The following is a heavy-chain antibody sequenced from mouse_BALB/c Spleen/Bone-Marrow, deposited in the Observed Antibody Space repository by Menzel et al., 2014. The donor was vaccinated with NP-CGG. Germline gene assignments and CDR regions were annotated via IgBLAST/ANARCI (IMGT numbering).Heavy chain of an antibody. CDR2: INPDSSTI. CDR1: GFDFSRYW. D-gene: IGHD2-14*01. Sequence: EVKLVESGGGLVQPGGSLKLSCAASGFDFSRYWMSWVRQAPGKGLEWIGEINPDSSTINYTPSLKDKFIISRDNAKNTLYLQMSKVRSEDTALYYCAHRYDVAMDYWGQGTSVTVSS. CDR3: AHRYDVAMDY. V-gene: IGHV4-1*02. J-gene: IGHJ4*01.